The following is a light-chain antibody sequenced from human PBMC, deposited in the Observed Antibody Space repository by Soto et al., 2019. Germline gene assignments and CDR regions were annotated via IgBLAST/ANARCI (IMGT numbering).Light chain of an antibody. J-gene: IGLJ3*02. CDR2: NNN. V-gene: IGLV1-40*01. CDR3: QSYDSSLGGVV. Sequence: QSVLTQPPSVSVAPGERVAISCTGSSSNVGAGYDVHWYQQLPGTAPKLLIYNNNNRPSGVPDRFSGSRSGTSASLAITGLQADDEADYHCQSYDSSLGGVVFGGGTQLTVL. CDR1: SSNVGAGYD.